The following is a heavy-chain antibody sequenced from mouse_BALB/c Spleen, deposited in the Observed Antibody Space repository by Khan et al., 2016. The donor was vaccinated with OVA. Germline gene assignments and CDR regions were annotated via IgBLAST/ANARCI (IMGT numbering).Heavy chain of an antibody. CDR3: TSGRAYYRSDGWFAY. CDR2: IIPCTDYT. D-gene: IGHD2-14*01. Sequence: QVQLQQSGAELARPGASVKMSCKASGYTFTTYTIHWVKQRPGQGLEWIGYIIPCTDYTNYNQKFKDKATLTADKSSTTAYMQLRSLTSEDSAVFDCTSGRAYYRSDGWFAYWGQGTLVTVSA. V-gene: IGHV1-4*01. CDR1: GYTFTTYT. J-gene: IGHJ3*01.